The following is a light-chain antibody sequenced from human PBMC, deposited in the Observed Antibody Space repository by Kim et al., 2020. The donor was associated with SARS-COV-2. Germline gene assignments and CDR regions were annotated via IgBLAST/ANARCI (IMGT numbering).Light chain of an antibody. Sequence: VSPGQTASITCSGDKLGDKYASWYQQKPGQSPVLVIYQDTKRPSGIPERFSGSNSGNTATLTISGTQAMDEADYYCQAWDSSTVVFGGGTQLTVL. V-gene: IGLV3-1*01. CDR2: QDT. CDR1: KLGDKY. CDR3: QAWDSSTVV. J-gene: IGLJ2*01.